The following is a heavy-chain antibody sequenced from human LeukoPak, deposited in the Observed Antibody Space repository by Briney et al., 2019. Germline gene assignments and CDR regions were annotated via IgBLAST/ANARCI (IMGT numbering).Heavy chain of an antibody. CDR3: ATDRNSGKYYDY. J-gene: IGHJ4*02. D-gene: IGHD1-26*01. CDR1: GFTFSSYA. Sequence: GGSLRLSCAASGFTFSSYAMSWVRQAPGKGLEWVSVISDSGTGAYYADSVKGRFTISRDNSRYTLYLQMNSLRAEDTAVYYCATDRNSGKYYDYWGQGTLVTVSS. CDR2: ISDSGTGA. V-gene: IGHV3-23*01.